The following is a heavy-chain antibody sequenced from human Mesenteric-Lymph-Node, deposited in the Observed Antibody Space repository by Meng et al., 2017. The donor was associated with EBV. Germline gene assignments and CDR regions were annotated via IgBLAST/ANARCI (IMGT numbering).Heavy chain of an antibody. J-gene: IGHJ5*02. V-gene: IGHV4-30-2*01. Sequence: LRRKASASGLLKASQPLSLTCTVSGGSLTSGANSWSWIRQPPGKGLEWIGHIYYSGSTYYNPSLKSRVTMSIDRSKNQFSLKLTSVTAADTAVYYCARVNGDCFSTICYKGWFDPWGQGTLVTVSS. CDR2: IYYSGST. CDR1: GGSLTSGANS. D-gene: IGHD2-2*02. CDR3: ARVNGDCFSTICYKGWFDP.